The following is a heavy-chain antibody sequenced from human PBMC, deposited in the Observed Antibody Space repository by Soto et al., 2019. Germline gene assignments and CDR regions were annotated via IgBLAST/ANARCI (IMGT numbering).Heavy chain of an antibody. V-gene: IGHV4-59*07. Sequence: SDTLSLTCSVSGDSISSYYWTWIRQPPGKGLEWIGFIYYSGSTNYNPSLKSRVTISVDTSKNQFSLKLSSVTAADTAVYYCARLTAKEARPDSYYGMDVGGQGTTVTVS. J-gene: IGHJ6*02. CDR1: GDSISSYY. CDR2: IYYSGST. CDR3: ARLTAKEARPDSYYGMDV.